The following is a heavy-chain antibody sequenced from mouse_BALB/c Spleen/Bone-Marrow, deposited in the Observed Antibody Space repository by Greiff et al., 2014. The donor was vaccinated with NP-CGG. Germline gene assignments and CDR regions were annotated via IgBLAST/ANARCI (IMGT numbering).Heavy chain of an antibody. J-gene: IGHJ3*01. CDR3: ERSATMIFAY. Sequence: QVQLQQSGAELAKPGASVKMSCKASGYTFTSYWMHWVKQRPGQGLEWIGYINPSTGYTEYNQKFKDKATLTADKSSSTAYMQLSTLTSEDSAVNYWERSATMIFAYWGQGTLVTVSA. CDR1: GYTFTSYW. V-gene: IGHV1-7*01. CDR2: INPSTGYT. D-gene: IGHD2-4*01.